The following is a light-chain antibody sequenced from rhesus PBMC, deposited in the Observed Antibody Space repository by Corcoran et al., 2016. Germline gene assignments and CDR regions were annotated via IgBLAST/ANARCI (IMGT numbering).Light chain of an antibody. CDR3: QHYNSPPFT. J-gene: IGKJ3*01. CDR1: QDIRTD. CDR2: GAS. V-gene: IGKV1S17*01. Sequence: DIQMTQSPSSLSASVGDRVTITCRASQDIRTDLAWYQQKPGKTPKFLIYGASKLETGIPSRFGGNGSGTDFTLTISSLRSEDFANYYCQHYNSPPFTFGPGTNLDIK.